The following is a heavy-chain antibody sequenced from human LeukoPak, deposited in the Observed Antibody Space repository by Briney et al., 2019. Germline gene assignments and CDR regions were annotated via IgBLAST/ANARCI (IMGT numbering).Heavy chain of an antibody. Sequence: GASVKVSCKASGYTFTSYGISWVRQAPGQGLEWMGWISAYNGNTNYAQKLQGRVTMTTDTSTSTAYMELRSLRSDDTVVYYCARGGRYFDWLSATYYFDYWGQGTLVTVSS. CDR1: GYTFTSYG. CDR3: ARGGRYFDWLSATYYFDY. J-gene: IGHJ4*02. V-gene: IGHV1-18*01. D-gene: IGHD3-9*01. CDR2: ISAYNGNT.